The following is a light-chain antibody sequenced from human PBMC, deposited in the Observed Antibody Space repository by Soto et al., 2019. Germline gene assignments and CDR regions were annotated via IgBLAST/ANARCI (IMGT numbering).Light chain of an antibody. V-gene: IGKV1-5*01. J-gene: IGKJ1*01. CDR2: DAS. CDR3: LQFNTFPWT. Sequence: DIQMTQSPSTLSASVGDRVTITCRASQSISSWLAWYQQKPGKAPKLLIYDASSLESGVPSRFSGSGSGTEFTLTISSLQPDDFATYYCLQFNTFPWTVGQGTKVDIK. CDR1: QSISSW.